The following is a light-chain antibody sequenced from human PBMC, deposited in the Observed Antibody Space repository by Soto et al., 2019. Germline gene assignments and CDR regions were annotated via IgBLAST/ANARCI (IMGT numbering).Light chain of an antibody. CDR1: QTVNANF. Sequence: EIVLTQSPGTLSLSPGERATLYCRSSQTVNANFLAWYQQKPGQAPRLLIYGVSNRAPGIPDRFSGSGSGTDITLTISRLEPEDFAVYYCHQSGDSPAFGHGNKVDIX. CDR2: GVS. J-gene: IGKJ1*01. V-gene: IGKV3-20*01. CDR3: HQSGDSPA.